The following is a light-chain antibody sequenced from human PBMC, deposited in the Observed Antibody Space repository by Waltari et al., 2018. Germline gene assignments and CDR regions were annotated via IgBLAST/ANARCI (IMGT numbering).Light chain of an antibody. Sequence: QSALTQPASVSGSPGQSITISCYGTSSDVGFYNYVSWYQQHPGKAPKPMIYDVSQRPAGVSERFSGSKAGNTASLTISGLQAEDEADYYCNSYTGSSSWVFGGGTKVTVL. CDR3: NSYTGSSSWV. CDR1: SSDVGFYNY. V-gene: IGLV2-14*01. J-gene: IGLJ3*02. CDR2: DVS.